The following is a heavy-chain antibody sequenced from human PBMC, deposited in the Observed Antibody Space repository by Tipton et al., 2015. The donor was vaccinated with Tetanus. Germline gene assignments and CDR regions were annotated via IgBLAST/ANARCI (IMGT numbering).Heavy chain of an antibody. V-gene: IGHV4-61*08. CDR1: GGSVRSGDYS. D-gene: IGHD5-24*01. J-gene: IGHJ4*02. Sequence: TLSLTCTVSGGSVRSGDYSWNWIRQAPGKGLEWIAYIFSTGRTQYNPSLKSRVTISIDTAKNQFSLHLSSVTAADTAIYYCARTTRRWLHPDFWGQGTLVTVSA. CDR3: ARTTRRWLHPDF. CDR2: IFSTGRT.